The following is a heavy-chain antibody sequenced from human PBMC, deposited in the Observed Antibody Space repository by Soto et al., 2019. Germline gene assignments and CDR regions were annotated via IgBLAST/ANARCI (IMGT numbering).Heavy chain of an antibody. CDR2: VRSKAYGGTT. CDR1: GFTFGNYA. Sequence: GGSLRLSCAASGFTFGNYAMSWFRQAPGKGLEWVGFVRSKAYGGTTDYAASVKGRFTVSRDDSKSIAYLQLNSLKTEDTAVYYCTRIYCSGGRCYSHPDDAFDVWGQGTMVTLSS. D-gene: IGHD2-15*01. CDR3: TRIYCSGGRCYSHPDDAFDV. V-gene: IGHV3-49*03. J-gene: IGHJ3*01.